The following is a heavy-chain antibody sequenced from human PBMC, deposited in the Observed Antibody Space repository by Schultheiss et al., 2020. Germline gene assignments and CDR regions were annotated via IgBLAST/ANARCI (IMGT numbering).Heavy chain of an antibody. CDR1: GGTFSSYA. V-gene: IGHV1-69*01. D-gene: IGHD1-26*01. CDR2: IIPIFGTA. J-gene: IGHJ6*04. Sequence: SVKVSGKASGGTFSSYAISWVRQAPGQGLEWMGGIIPIFGTANYAQKFQGRVTITADESTSTAYMELSSLRSEDTAVYYCATDIPRSYQWELRVGYYYYGMDVWGKGTTGT. CDR3: ATDIPRSYQWELRVGYYYYGMDV.